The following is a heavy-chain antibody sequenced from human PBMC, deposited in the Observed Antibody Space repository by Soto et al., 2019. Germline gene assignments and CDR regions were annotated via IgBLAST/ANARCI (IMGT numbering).Heavy chain of an antibody. CDR2: IYPSGST. J-gene: IGHJ5*02. D-gene: IGHD3-22*01. CDR3: ARRNYDTSGYYYWFDP. V-gene: IGHV4-4*02. Sequence: QVQLQESGPGLVKPSGTLSLTCAVSGGSISRSNWWSWVRQSPGKRLEWIGEIYPSGSTNYNPPLKSRVTISVDKSKNQFSLKLTSVTAADTAVYYCARRNYDTSGYYYWFDPWGQGTLVTVSS. CDR1: GGSISRSNW.